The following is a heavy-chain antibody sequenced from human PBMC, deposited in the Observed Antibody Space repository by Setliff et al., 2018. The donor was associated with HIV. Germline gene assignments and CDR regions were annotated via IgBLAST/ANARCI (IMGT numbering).Heavy chain of an antibody. CDR1: GGSISTGGYY. J-gene: IGHJ4*02. CDR2: IYYRGTT. Sequence: SETLSLTCIVSGGSISTGGYYWSWIRQQPGKGLEWIGYIYYRGTTHYNPSLRSRATLSVDTSKNQFSLNLRSVTVADTAVYYCARTTIVAVPAANYYFDFWGQGDLVTVSS. V-gene: IGHV4-31*03. CDR3: ARTTIVAVPAANYYFDF. D-gene: IGHD2-2*01.